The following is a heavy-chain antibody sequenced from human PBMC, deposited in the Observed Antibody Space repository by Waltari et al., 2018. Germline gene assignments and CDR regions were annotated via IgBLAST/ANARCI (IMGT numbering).Heavy chain of an antibody. Sequence: EVQLVESGGALVKPGGSLRLSCAASGFTFSSYSMTWVRKAQGKGLEWVSSISSSSSYIYYADSVKGRFTISRDNAKNSLYLQMNSLRAEDTAVYYCASPISGYSSGPGGYWGQGTLVTVSS. CDR3: ASPISGYSSGPGGY. CDR1: GFTFSSYS. CDR2: ISSSSSYI. J-gene: IGHJ4*02. D-gene: IGHD6-19*01. V-gene: IGHV3-21*03.